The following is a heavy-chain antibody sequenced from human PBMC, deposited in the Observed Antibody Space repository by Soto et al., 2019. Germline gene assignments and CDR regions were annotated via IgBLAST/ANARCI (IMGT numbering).Heavy chain of an antibody. CDR2: INHSGST. V-gene: IGHV4-34*01. D-gene: IGHD2-2*01. CDR3: ARGGNDVGDQLLHYYYMDV. CDR1: GGSFSCYY. Sequence: SETLSLTCAVYGGSFSCYYWSWIRQPPGKGLEWIGEINHSGSTNYNPSLKSRVTISVDTSKNQFSLKLSSVTAADTAVYYCARGGNDVGDQLLHYYYMDVWGKGTTVTVSS. J-gene: IGHJ6*03.